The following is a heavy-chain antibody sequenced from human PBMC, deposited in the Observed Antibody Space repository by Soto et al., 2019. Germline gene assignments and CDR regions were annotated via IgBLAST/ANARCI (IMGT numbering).Heavy chain of an antibody. CDR1: GFTFSSYS. CDR3: ARDSIGAASDY. J-gene: IGHJ4*02. V-gene: IGHV3-48*01. CDR2: ISSSSSSI. Sequence: PGGSLRLSCAASGFTFSSYSMNWVRQAPGKGLEWVTYISSSSSSIYYADSVKGRFTISRDNAKNSLYLQMNSLRAEDMAVYYCARDSIGAASDYWGQGTLVTVSS. D-gene: IGHD2-15*01.